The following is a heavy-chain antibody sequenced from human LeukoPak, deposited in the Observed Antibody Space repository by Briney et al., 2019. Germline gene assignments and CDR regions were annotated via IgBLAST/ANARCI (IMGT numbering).Heavy chain of an antibody. CDR3: ATPPRFSSSLRGDFDY. CDR1: GFTFSGYA. CDR2: IGASGGNT. Sequence: GGSLRLSCAVSGFTFSGYAMSWVRQAPGKGLEWVSGIGASGGNTYYADSVKGRFTISRDNSKNTLYLQMNSLRAEDTAVYYCATPPRFSSSLRGDFDYWGQGTLVTVSS. J-gene: IGHJ4*02. D-gene: IGHD6-6*01. V-gene: IGHV3-23*01.